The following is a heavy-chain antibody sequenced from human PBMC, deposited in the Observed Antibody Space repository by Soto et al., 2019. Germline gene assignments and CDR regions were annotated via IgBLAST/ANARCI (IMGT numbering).Heavy chain of an antibody. D-gene: IGHD6-19*01. J-gene: IGHJ4*02. Sequence: EVQLLESGGGLVQPGGSLRLSCAASGFTFSSYAMRWVRQAPVKGLEWVSAISGSGGSTYYADSVKGRFTISRDTSKNTLYLQMNSLRAEDTGVYDCARRGSGRYYDYWGQGTLVTVSS. CDR1: GFTFSSYA. CDR3: ARRGSGRYYDY. CDR2: ISGSGGST. V-gene: IGHV3-23*01.